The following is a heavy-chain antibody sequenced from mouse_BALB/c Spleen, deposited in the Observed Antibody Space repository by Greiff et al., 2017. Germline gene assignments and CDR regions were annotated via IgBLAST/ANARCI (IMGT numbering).Heavy chain of an antibody. D-gene: IGHD2-4*01. CDR2: INPSNGRT. J-gene: IGHJ4*01. Sequence: QVQLQQPGAELVKPGASVKLSCKASGYTFTSYWMHWVKQRPGQGLEWIGEINPSNGRTNYNEKFKSKATLTVDKSSSTAYMQLSSLTSEDSAVYYCARWGITAMDYWGQGTSVTVSS. CDR1: GYTFTSYW. CDR3: ARWGITAMDY. V-gene: IGHV1S81*02.